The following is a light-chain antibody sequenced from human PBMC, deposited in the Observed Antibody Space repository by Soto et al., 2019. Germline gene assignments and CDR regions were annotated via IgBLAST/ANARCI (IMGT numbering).Light chain of an antibody. CDR1: GSDVGGYNY. V-gene: IGLV2-14*01. Sequence: QAVVTQPASVSGSPGQSITISCTGTGSDVGGYNYVSWYQQHPGKAPKLMIYDVSYRPSGASNRCSGSKSGNTASLTISGLQAEDEADYYCSSYTRSTTLVFGGGTKVTVL. CDR2: DVS. CDR3: SSYTRSTTLV. J-gene: IGLJ2*01.